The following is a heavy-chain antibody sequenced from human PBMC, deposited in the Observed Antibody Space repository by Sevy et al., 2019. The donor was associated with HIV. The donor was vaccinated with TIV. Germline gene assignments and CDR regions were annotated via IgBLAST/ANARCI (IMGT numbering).Heavy chain of an antibody. Sequence: GGSLRLSCAASGFTFSYVWMTWVRQAPGKGLEWVGRIKSKTDGGTIDYAAPVKGRFTISRDDSKNTLYLQMNSLKSEDTAVYYCSTDPIIVLLVTDGMDVWGQGTTVTVSS. CDR2: IKSKTDGGTI. D-gene: IGHD2-8*02. J-gene: IGHJ6*02. CDR1: GFTFSYVW. CDR3: STDPIIVLLVTDGMDV. V-gene: IGHV3-15*01.